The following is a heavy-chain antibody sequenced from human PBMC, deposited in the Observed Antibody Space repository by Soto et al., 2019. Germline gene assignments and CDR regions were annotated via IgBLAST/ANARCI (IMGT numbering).Heavy chain of an antibody. J-gene: IGHJ4*02. D-gene: IGHD5-12*01. CDR1: VYRFTSSW. CDR2: VYPSDSDV. V-gene: IGHV5-51*01. CDR3: TTDLGPGGYDWNGY. Sequence: PWESRKISCQFAVYRFTSSWIGWLRQIPGKCLEWLGNVYPSDSDVRYSPSCEGRVTISADNSINTAYLHLLNLKASDTAVYYCTTDLGPGGYDWNGYWGQGTLVTVSS.